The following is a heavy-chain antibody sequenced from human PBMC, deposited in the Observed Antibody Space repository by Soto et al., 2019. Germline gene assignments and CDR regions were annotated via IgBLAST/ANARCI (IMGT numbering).Heavy chain of an antibody. CDR3: ARDSGGALGYVDS. D-gene: IGHD2-15*01. CDR2: IYYTGPT. V-gene: IGHV4-31*03. Sequence: PSETLSLTCSVSGGSITSGAYYWTWIRQNPEKGLEWIGYIYYTGPTYYNPSLKGRVTISVDTSKNQFSLMLNSVTAADTAVYFCARDSGGALGYVDSWGQGSPVTVSS. CDR1: GGSITSGAYY. J-gene: IGHJ4*02.